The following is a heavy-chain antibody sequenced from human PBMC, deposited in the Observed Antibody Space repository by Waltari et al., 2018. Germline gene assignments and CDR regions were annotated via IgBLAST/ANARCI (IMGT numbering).Heavy chain of an antibody. CDR3: AKGRYYYDSSGYYPPYY. V-gene: IGHV3-23*04. D-gene: IGHD3-22*01. CDR1: GFTFSSYA. J-gene: IGHJ4*02. CDR2: IRGSGGST. Sequence: EVQLVESGGGLVQPGGSLRLSCAASGFTFSSYAMSWVRQAPGKGLEWVSAIRGSGGSTYYADSGKGRFIISRDNSKNTLYLQMNSLRAEDTAVYYCAKGRYYYDSSGYYPPYYWGQGTLVTVSS.